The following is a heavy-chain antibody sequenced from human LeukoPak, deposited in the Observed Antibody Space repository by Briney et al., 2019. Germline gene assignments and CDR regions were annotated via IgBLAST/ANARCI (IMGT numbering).Heavy chain of an antibody. CDR1: GGSFSGYY. Sequence: EPSETLSLTCAVYGGSFSGYYWSWIRQPPGKGLEWIGEINHSGSTNYNPSLKSRVTISVDTSKNQFSLKLSSVTAADTAVYYCARRRYRDGGGNFDYWGQGTLITVSS. D-gene: IGHD3-16*01. V-gene: IGHV4-34*01. J-gene: IGHJ4*02. CDR3: ARRRYRDGGGNFDY. CDR2: INHSGST.